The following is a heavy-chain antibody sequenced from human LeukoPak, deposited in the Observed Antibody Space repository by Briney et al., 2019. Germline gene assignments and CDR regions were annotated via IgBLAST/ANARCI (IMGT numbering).Heavy chain of an antibody. CDR1: GYTFTSYG. CDR3: ARLDSSGYYYYYYYYMDV. J-gene: IGHJ6*03. D-gene: IGHD3-22*01. CDR2: ISAYNGNT. V-gene: IGHV1-18*01. Sequence: ASVKVSCKASGYTFTSYGISWVRQAPGQGLEWMGWISAYNGNTNYAQKLPGRVTMTTDTSTSTAYMELRSLRSDDTAVYYCARLDSSGYYYYYYYYMDVWGKGTTVTVSS.